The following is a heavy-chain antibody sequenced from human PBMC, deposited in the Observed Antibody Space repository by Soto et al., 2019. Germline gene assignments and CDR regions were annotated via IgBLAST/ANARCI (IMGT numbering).Heavy chain of an antibody. CDR1: GFTLRSYD. CDR3: ARGEGGSYYGF. V-gene: IGHV3-23*01. J-gene: IGHJ4*02. D-gene: IGHD1-26*01. CDR2: ISRSGART. Sequence: GGSLRLSCAASGFTLRSYDMSWVRQAPGMGLEWVSTISRSGARTYYADSVKGRFTISSDYSKNTLYLQMNSLRAEDTAVYYCARGEGGSYYGFWGQGALVTVSS.